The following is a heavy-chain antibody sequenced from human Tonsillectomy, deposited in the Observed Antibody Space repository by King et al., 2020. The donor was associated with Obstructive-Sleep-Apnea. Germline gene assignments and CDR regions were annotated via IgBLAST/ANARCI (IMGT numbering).Heavy chain of an antibody. Sequence: QLQESGPGLVKPSGTLSLTCTVSGGSISNYYWSWIRQPPGKGLEWIGYMYYSGNTNFNPSLKSRVTISADTSKIQFSLRLSSVTAADTAVYYCARHRGVEDYGGYGDYFDYWGQGTLVTVSS. CDR3: ARHRGVEDYGGYGDYFDY. D-gene: IGHD5-12*01. J-gene: IGHJ4*02. CDR2: MYYSGNT. V-gene: IGHV4-59*08. CDR1: GGSISNYY.